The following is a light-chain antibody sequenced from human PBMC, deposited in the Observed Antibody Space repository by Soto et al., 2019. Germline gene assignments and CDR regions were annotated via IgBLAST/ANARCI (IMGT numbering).Light chain of an antibody. CDR2: TNG. V-gene: IGLV1-40*01. CDR3: QSYDSGLSGSV. Sequence: QSVLTQPPSVSGAPGQRVTISCTGTSSNIGAGYDVNWYQHLPGAAPKLLIYTNGNRPSGVPDRFSGSKSGTSASLAITGLQAEDEADYYCQSYDSGLSGSVFGGGTKVPS. J-gene: IGLJ3*02. CDR1: SSNIGAGYD.